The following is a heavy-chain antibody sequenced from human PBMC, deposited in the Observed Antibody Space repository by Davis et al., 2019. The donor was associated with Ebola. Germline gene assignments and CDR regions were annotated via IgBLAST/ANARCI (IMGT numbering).Heavy chain of an antibody. D-gene: IGHD1-1*01. CDR1: GFTFSSYA. J-gene: IGHJ3*02. V-gene: IGHV3-23*01. CDR3: AKGKRTDDAFDI. CDR2: ISGSGGST. Sequence: GESLKISCAASGFTFSSYAMSWVRQAPGKGLEWVSAISGSGGSTYYADSVKGRFAISRDNSKNTLYLQMNSLRAEDTAVYYCAKGKRTDDAFDIWCQGTMVTVSS.